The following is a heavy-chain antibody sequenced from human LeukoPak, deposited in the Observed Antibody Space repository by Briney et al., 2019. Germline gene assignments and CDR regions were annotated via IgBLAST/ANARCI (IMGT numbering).Heavy chain of an antibody. V-gene: IGHV3-21*01. CDR1: GFTFSSYS. CDR3: ARSGALTYTFDY. CDR2: ISSSSSYI. J-gene: IGHJ4*02. Sequence: GGSLRLSCAASGFTFSSYSMNWVRQAPGKGLEWVSSISSSSSYIYYADSVKGRFTISRDNAKNSLYLQMNSLRAEDTAVYYCARSGALTYTFDYWGKGALVTVSS. D-gene: IGHD1-14*01.